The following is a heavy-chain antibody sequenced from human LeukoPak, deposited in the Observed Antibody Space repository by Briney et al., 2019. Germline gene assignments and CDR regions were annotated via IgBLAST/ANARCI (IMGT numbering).Heavy chain of an antibody. CDR2: IYYSGST. V-gene: IGHV4-59*01. J-gene: IGHJ4*02. D-gene: IGHD3-22*01. Sequence: PSETLSLTCTVSGGSISSYYWSWIRQPPGKGLEWIGYIYYSGSTNYNPSLKSRVTISVDTFKNQFSLKLSSVTAADTAVYYCAREPDSSGPDYWGQGTLVTVSS. CDR3: AREPDSSGPDY. CDR1: GGSISSYY.